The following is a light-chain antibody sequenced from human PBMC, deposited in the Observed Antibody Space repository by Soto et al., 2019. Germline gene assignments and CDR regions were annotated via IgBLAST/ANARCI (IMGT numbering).Light chain of an antibody. CDR2: EVN. J-gene: IGLJ1*01. V-gene: IGLV2-14*01. Sequence: QSVLTQPASVSGSPGQSITISCTGTSSDVGNYKYVSWYQQHPGKAPKLMIYEVNNRPSGVSNRFSGSKSGNTASLTISGLQAEDETDYYCFSYTSSGTYVFGNGTKVTVL. CDR3: FSYTSSGTYV. CDR1: SSDVGNYKY.